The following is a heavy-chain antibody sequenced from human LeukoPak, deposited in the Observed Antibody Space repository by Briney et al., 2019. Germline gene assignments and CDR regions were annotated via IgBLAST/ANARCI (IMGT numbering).Heavy chain of an antibody. Sequence: GGSLRLSCAASGFTFDDYGMSWVRQAPGKGLEWVSGINWNGGSTGYADSVKGRFTISRDNAKNSLYLQMNSLRGEDTALYYCARDERGSGSYYNWFDPWGQGTLVTVSS. D-gene: IGHD3-10*01. CDR3: ARDERGSGSYYNWFDP. V-gene: IGHV3-20*04. CDR1: GFTFDDYG. CDR2: INWNGGST. J-gene: IGHJ5*02.